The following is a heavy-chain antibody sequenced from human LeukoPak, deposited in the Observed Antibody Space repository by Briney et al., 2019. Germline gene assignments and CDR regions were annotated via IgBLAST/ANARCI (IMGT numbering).Heavy chain of an antibody. Sequence: SETLSLTCTVSGGSISSFYWSWIRQPPGKGLEWIGYMDYSGRTNYNPSLKSRVTISLDTPKNQLSLKLSSVTAADTAVYSCARNVRGGYCGGDCYSANRDFDLWGRGTLVTV. J-gene: IGHJ2*01. D-gene: IGHD2-21*02. CDR2: MDYSGRT. CDR1: GGSISSFY. V-gene: IGHV4-59*08. CDR3: ARNVRGGYCGGDCYSANRDFDL.